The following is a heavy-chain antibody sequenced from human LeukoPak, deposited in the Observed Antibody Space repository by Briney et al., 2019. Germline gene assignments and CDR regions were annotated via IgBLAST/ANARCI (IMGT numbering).Heavy chain of an antibody. CDR1: GGSISSSSFY. J-gene: IGHJ4*02. CDR2: IYYSGST. V-gene: IGHV4-39*01. CDR3: ARLVIREVYFDY. Sequence: SETLSLTCTVPGGSISSSSFYWGWIRQPPGKGLKWIGSIYYSGSTYYNPSLKSRVTISVDTSKNQFSLKLSSVTAADTAVYYCARLVIREVYFDYWGQGTLVTVSS.